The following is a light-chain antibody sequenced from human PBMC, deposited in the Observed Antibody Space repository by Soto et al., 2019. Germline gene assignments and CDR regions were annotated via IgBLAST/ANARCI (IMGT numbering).Light chain of an antibody. J-gene: IGKJ1*01. CDR3: QQYNNWPQT. Sequence: EIVMTQSPATLSVSQGERATLSCRASQSVSSNLAWYQQKPGQAPRLLIYGASSRPTGIPARFSGSGSGTEFTLTISSLQSEDFAVYYCQQYNNWPQTFGQGTKVDIK. CDR2: GAS. CDR1: QSVSSN. V-gene: IGKV3-15*01.